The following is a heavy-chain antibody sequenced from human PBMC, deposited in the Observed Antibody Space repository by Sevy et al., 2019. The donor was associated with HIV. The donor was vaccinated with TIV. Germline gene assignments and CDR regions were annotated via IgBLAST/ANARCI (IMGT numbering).Heavy chain of an antibody. V-gene: IGHV3-15*01. CDR2: IKSKASDDGTA. Sequence: GGSLRLSCASSGFPFNDAWMSWVRQAPGKGLEWVGRIKSKASDDGTAEYAAPVKGRFTISRDDSKNTVHLQMNSLRIEDTAMYYCSKVRDPISWAFSYWGQGILVTVSS. CDR3: SKVRDPISWAFSY. CDR1: GFPFNDAW. J-gene: IGHJ4*02. D-gene: IGHD3-16*01.